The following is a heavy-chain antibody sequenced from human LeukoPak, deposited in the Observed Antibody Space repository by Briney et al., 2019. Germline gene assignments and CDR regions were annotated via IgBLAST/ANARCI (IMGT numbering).Heavy chain of an antibody. J-gene: IGHJ4*02. CDR2: ISGTGTTI. V-gene: IGHV3-11*04. Sequence: AGGSLRLSCAASGLTFSDYYMTWIRQAPGKGLEWVSSISGTGTTIYSADSVRGRFTVSRDNARNSLFLHMNSLRAEDTAVYYCAVQITMIVVVPYFDYWGREPWSPSP. CDR3: AVQITMIVVVPYFDY. D-gene: IGHD3-22*01. CDR1: GLTFSDYY.